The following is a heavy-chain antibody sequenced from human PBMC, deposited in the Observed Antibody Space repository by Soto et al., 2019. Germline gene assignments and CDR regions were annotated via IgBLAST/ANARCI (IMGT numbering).Heavy chain of an antibody. V-gene: IGHV4-30-4*01. CDR1: GGSVTSDEDY. CDR2: ISNSGST. D-gene: IGHD5-18*01. Sequence: SETLSLTCTVSGGSVTSDEDYWTWIRQSPGKGLEWIGYISNSGSTGYNPSLKTRLSMSVDRSKDQFTLRLTSVTAADTAVYFCATESGSTYGYFDHWGQGTQVTVSS. CDR3: ATESGSTYGYFDH. J-gene: IGHJ4*02.